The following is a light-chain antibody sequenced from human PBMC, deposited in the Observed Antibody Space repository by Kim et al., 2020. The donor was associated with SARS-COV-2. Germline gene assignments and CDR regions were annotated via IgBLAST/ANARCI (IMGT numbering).Light chain of an antibody. CDR1: NSNIGAGSD. CDR3: QSCYGLSDSVL. Sequence: QSVLTQPPSVSGAPGQRVTISCTGCNSNIGAGSDVHWFQQFPGAAPTLLIYANNNRPSGVPDRFSGSKSGSSASLAITGLQAADEADYYCQSCYGLSDSVLFGGATQLTVL. J-gene: IGLJ2*01. V-gene: IGLV1-40*01. CDR2: ANN.